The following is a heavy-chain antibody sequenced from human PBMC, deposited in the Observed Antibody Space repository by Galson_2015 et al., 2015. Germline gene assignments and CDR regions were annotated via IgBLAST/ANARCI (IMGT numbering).Heavy chain of an antibody. J-gene: IGHJ2*01. CDR3: ARGQWDYVWGSYQNWYCDL. Sequence: CAISGDSVSSHSAAWNWIRQSPSRGLEWLGRTYYRSKWYNDYAVSVKSRITINPDTSKNQFSLQLNSVTPEDTAVYYCARGQWDYVWGSYQNWYCDLWGRGTLVTVSS. CDR2: TYYRSKWYN. D-gene: IGHD3-16*02. CDR1: GDSVSSHSAA. V-gene: IGHV6-1*01.